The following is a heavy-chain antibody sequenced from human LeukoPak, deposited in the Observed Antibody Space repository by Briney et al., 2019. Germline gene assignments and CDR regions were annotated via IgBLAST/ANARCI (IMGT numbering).Heavy chain of an antibody. D-gene: IGHD1-26*01. V-gene: IGHV1-46*01. J-gene: IGHJ4*02. CDR3: ARVRWEEAYYFDY. Sequence: ASVKVSCKASGYSFTSNYIHWVRQAPGQGLEWMGIINPSGGSTSYAQKFQGRVTMTRDTSTSTVYMELSSLRSEDTAVYYCARVRWEEAYYFDYWGQGTLVTVSS. CDR1: GYSFTSNY. CDR2: INPSGGST.